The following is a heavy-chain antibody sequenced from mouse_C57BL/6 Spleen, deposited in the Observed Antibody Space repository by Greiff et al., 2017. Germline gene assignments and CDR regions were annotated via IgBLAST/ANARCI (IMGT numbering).Heavy chain of an antibody. CDR1: GYTFTSYW. J-gene: IGHJ2*01. CDR2: IHPNSGST. D-gene: IGHD1-1*01. CDR3: ARPFHYYGSPYFDY. V-gene: IGHV1-64*01. Sequence: QVQLKQPGAELVKPGASVKLSCKASGYTFTSYWMHWVKQRPGQGLEWIGMIHPNSGSTNYNEKFKSKATLTVDKSSSTAYMQLSSLTSEDSAVYYCARPFHYYGSPYFDYWGQGTTLTVSS.